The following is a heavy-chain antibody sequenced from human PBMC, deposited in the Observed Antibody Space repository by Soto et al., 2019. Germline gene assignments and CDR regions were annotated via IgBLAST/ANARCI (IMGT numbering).Heavy chain of an antibody. CDR3: AKGELGYCSGGSCFGFDY. Sequence: GGSLRLSCAASGFTFSNYAMSWVRQAPGKGLEWVSATSGSGGSTYSADSVKGRFTISRDNSKNTLYLQMNSLRAEDTAVYYCAKGELGYCSGGSCFGFDYWGQGTLVTVSS. V-gene: IGHV3-23*01. D-gene: IGHD2-15*01. J-gene: IGHJ4*02. CDR2: TSGSGGST. CDR1: GFTFSNYA.